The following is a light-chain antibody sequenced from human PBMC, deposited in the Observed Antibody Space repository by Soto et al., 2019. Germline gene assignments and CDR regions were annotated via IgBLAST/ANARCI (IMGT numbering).Light chain of an antibody. CDR1: SSDFGAYNS. Sequence: QSVLTQPASVSGSPGQSITISCTGTSSDFGAYNSVSWYQQHPGEAPKLMIYEVTNRPSGVSNRFSGSKSGNMASLAISGLQAEDEADYYCSSYTSSSTVVFGGGTKLTVL. J-gene: IGLJ2*01. CDR2: EVT. V-gene: IGLV2-14*01. CDR3: SSYTSSSTVV.